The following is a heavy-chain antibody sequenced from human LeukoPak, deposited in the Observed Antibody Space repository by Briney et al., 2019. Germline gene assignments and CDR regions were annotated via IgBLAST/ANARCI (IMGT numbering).Heavy chain of an antibody. V-gene: IGHV1-2*02. CDR3: ARTFYDTLDSDAFDF. CDR2: INPDSGGT. J-gene: IGHJ3*01. D-gene: IGHD2/OR15-2a*01. CDR1: GYTFTDYY. Sequence: GASVKVSCKAYGYTFTDYYLHWVRRAPGQGLEWMGWINPDSGGTNNAQKFQGRVTMTRDTSISTAYMELSRLRSDDTAVYYCARTFYDTLDSDAFDFWGQGTMVIVSS.